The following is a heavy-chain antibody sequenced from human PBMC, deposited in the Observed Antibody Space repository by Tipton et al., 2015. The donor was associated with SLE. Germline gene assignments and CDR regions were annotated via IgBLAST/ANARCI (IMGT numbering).Heavy chain of an antibody. D-gene: IGHD1-26*01. J-gene: IGHJ6*02. CDR2: FYSSGST. V-gene: IGHV4-59*12. CDR3: ARDGRIVGATTGGMDV. Sequence: TLSLTCTVSGGSISSYYWSWIRQPPGKGLEWIGYFYSSGSTNYNPSLKSRVTMSVDTSKNQFSLKLSSVTAADTAVYYCARDGRIVGATTGGMDVWGQGTTVTVSS. CDR1: GGSISSYY.